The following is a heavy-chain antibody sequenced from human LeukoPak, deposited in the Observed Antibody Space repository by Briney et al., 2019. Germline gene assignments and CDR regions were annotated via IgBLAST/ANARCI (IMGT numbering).Heavy chain of an antibody. D-gene: IGHD2-15*01. J-gene: IGHJ4*02. V-gene: IGHV3-9*01. CDR2: ISWNSGSI. CDR3: AKDTAGKAATGFDY. CDR1: GFTFDDYA. Sequence: GGSLRLSCAASGFTFDDYAMPWVRQAPGKGLEWVSGISWNSGSIGYADSVKGRFTISRDNAKNSLYLQMNSLRAEDTALYYCAKDTAGKAATGFDYWGQGTLVTVSS.